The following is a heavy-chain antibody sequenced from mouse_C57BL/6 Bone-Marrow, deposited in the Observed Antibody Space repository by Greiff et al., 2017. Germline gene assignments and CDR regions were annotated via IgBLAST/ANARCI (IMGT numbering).Heavy chain of an antibody. CDR1: GYAFSSYW. CDR2: IYPGDGDT. CDR3: AREDYDDGAWFAY. D-gene: IGHD2-4*01. J-gene: IGHJ3*01. V-gene: IGHV1-80*01. Sequence: QVQLQQSGAELVKPGASVKISCKASGYAFSSYWMNWVKQRPGKGLEWIGQIYPGDGDTNYNGTFKGKATLTADKSSSTAYMQLSRLTSEDSAVYFCAREDYDDGAWFAYWGQGTLVTVSA.